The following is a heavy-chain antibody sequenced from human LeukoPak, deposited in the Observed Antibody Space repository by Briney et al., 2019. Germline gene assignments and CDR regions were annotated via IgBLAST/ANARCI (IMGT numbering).Heavy chain of an antibody. Sequence: GESLKISCKGSGDSFTFYWISWVRQMPGKGLEWMGRTDPSDSYTNYSPSLRGHVTISADKSITTAYLQWSSLTASDTAIYYCARSGAVAGTDGGVFDYWGQGTLVTVSS. D-gene: IGHD6-19*01. CDR1: GDSFTFYW. J-gene: IGHJ4*02. CDR2: TDPSDSYT. CDR3: ARSGAVAGTDGGVFDY. V-gene: IGHV5-10-1*01.